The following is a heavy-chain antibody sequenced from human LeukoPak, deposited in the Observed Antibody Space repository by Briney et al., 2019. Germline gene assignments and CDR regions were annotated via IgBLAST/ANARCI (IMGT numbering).Heavy chain of an antibody. V-gene: IGHV3-21*01. CDR3: ARDDRYGSGTLGKRFDP. J-gene: IGHJ5*02. D-gene: IGHD3-10*01. CDR1: GFIFTSVG. CDR2: ITHGGQI. Sequence: GGYLRLYCVSTGFIFTSVGMDSARQPPGTGLEWVSPITHGGQIYYADSVKGRFTLSRDNTKNSVYLQMDNLRDDDTAVYFCARDDRYGSGTLGKRFDPWGQGTLVSVSS.